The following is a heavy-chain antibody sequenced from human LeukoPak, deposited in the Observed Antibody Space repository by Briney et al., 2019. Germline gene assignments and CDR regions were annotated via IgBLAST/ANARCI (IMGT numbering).Heavy chain of an antibody. CDR3: ARRRYYDGSGYLE. Sequence: SETLSLTCSVSGDSVSRSDSYWDWIRQPPGKGLEWIGTIYYSGRTYYSPSLKSRVTMSVDTSNNQFSLDLRSVTAADTAVYYCARRRYYDGSGYLEWGQGTLLSVSS. V-gene: IGHV4-39*01. CDR2: IYYSGRT. CDR1: GDSVSRSDSY. J-gene: IGHJ1*01. D-gene: IGHD3-22*01.